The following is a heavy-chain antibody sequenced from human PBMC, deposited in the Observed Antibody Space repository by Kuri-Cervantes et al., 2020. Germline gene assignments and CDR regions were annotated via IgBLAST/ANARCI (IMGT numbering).Heavy chain of an antibody. Sequence: GESLKISCAASGFTFSDYYMSWVRQAPGKGLEWVSYISSSGSTIYYADSVKGRFTISRDNAKNSLYLQMNSLRAEDTAVYYCARDLNYYDSSGYSIWGQGTLVTVSS. CDR1: GFTFSDYY. CDR3: ARDLNYYDSSGYSI. D-gene: IGHD3-22*01. V-gene: IGHV3-11*01. CDR2: ISSSGSTI. J-gene: IGHJ4*02.